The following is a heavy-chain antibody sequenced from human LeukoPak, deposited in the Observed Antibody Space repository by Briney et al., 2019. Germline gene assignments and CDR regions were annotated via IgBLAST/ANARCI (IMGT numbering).Heavy chain of an antibody. Sequence: SETLSLTCAVYGGSFSGYYWSWIRQPPGKGLEWIGEINHSGSTNYNPSLKSRVTISVDTSKNRFSLKLSSVTAADTAVYYCARVGGSSWYVVENWFDPWGQGTLVTVSS. CDR2: INHSGST. CDR1: GGSFSGYY. J-gene: IGHJ5*02. V-gene: IGHV4-34*01. CDR3: ARVGGSSWYVVENWFDP. D-gene: IGHD6-13*01.